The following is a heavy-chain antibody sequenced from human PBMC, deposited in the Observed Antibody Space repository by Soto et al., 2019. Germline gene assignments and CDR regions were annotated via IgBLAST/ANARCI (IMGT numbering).Heavy chain of an antibody. CDR3: ARDGGSSGWLDY. Sequence: SQTLSLTCAISGDSVSSDSAAWTWIRQSPSRGLEWLGRTHYRSQWYHDYAVSLKSRMTIHPDTSENQFSLQLNSVTPEDMAMYYCARDGGSSGWLDYWGQGTLVTVS. J-gene: IGHJ4*02. V-gene: IGHV6-1*01. CDR2: THYRSQWYH. D-gene: IGHD6-19*01. CDR1: GDSVSSDSAA.